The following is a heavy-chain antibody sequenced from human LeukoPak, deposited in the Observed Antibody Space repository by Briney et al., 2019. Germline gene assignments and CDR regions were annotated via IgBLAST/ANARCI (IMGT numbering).Heavy chain of an antibody. J-gene: IGHJ6*03. CDR3: ARTPPAATGGDYYYYYMDV. Sequence: GGSLRLSCAASGFTFSSYWMSWVRQAPGKGLEWVANIKQDGSEKYYVDSAKGRFTISRDNAKNSLYLQMNSLRAEDTAVYYCARTPPAATGGDYYYYYMDVWGKGTTVTVSS. CDR1: GFTFSSYW. V-gene: IGHV3-7*01. D-gene: IGHD2-2*01. CDR2: IKQDGSEK.